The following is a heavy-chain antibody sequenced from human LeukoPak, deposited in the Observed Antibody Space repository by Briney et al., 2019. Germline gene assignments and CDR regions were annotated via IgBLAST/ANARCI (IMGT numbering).Heavy chain of an antibody. CDR3: ARASGYFPRLYFDY. D-gene: IGHD3-3*01. J-gene: IGHJ4*02. V-gene: IGHV4-59*08. CDR1: VGSITSSD. Sequence: SETLSLTCTVSVGSITSSDWGWIRQSPGKGLEWIGYFYYTGSSNYNPSLTSRVNMEVDTSKNQFSLKLRSVTAADTAVYYCARASGYFPRLYFDYWGRGTPVTVSS. CDR2: FYYTGSS.